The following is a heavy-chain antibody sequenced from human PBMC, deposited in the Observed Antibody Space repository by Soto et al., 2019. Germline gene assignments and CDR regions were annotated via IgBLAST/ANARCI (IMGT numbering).Heavy chain of an antibody. CDR3: AGSGILGVVIPYGMDV. CDR1: GFTFSSYS. Sequence: SGGSLRLSCAASGFTFSSYSMNWVRQAPGKGLEWVSSISSSSSYIYYADSVKGRFTISRDNAKNSLYLQMNSLRAEDTAVYYCAGSGILGVVIPYGMDVWGQGTTVTVSS. V-gene: IGHV3-21*01. J-gene: IGHJ6*02. D-gene: IGHD3-3*01. CDR2: ISSSSSYI.